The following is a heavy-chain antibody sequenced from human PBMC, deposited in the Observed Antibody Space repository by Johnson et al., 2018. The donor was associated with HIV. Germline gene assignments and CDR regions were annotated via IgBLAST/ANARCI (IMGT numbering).Heavy chain of an antibody. CDR1: GFTFDDYA. CDR2: ISWNSGSI. V-gene: IGHV3-9*01. D-gene: IGHD3-10*01. J-gene: IGHJ3*01. CDR3: ARGGTYYYGLGPSDAFDV. Sequence: EVQLVESGGGLVQPGRSLRLSCAASGFTFDDYAMHWVRQAPGKGLEWVSGISWNSGSIGSADSVKGRFTISRDNAKNSLYLQMNSLRAEDTALYYCARGGTYYYGLGPSDAFDVWGQGTKVTVSS.